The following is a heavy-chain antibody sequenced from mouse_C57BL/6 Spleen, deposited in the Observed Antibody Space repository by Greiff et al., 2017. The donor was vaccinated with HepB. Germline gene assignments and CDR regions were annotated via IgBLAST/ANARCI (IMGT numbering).Heavy chain of an antibody. CDR2: IYPGDGDT. V-gene: IGHV1-80*01. D-gene: IGHD1-1*01. CDR1: GYAFSSYW. J-gene: IGHJ1*03. Sequence: QVQLQQSGAELVKPGASVKISCKASGYAFSSYWMNWVKQRPGKGLEWIGQIYPGDGDTNYNGKFKGKSTLTADKSSSTAYMQLSSLTSEDSAVYFCARNLYYGSSGYFDVWGTGTTVTVSS. CDR3: ARNLYYGSSGYFDV.